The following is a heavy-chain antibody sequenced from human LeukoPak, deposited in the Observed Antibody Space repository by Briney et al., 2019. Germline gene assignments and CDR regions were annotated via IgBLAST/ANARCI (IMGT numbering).Heavy chain of an antibody. Sequence: ASVKVSCKASGYTFTGYYIHWVRQAPGQGLEWMGWVNPKTGGTNYAQKFQGRVTMTRDTSISTAYMELSRLRSDDTAVYYCASSAGGDILTGYYYYYMDVWGKGTTVTVSS. D-gene: IGHD3-9*01. CDR3: ASSAGGDILTGYYYYYMDV. J-gene: IGHJ6*03. CDR2: VNPKTGGT. CDR1: GYTFTGYY. V-gene: IGHV1-2*02.